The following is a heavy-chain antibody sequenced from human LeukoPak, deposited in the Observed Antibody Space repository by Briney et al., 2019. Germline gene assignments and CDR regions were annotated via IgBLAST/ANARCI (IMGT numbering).Heavy chain of an antibody. V-gene: IGHV1-46*01. CDR2: INPTGGST. J-gene: IGHJ4*02. CDR3: ARDHQYGDYDGTFDY. CDR1: GYTFTRYY. D-gene: IGHD4-17*01. Sequence: GASVKVSCKASGYTFTRYYVHWVRQAPGQGLEWMGIINPTGGSTSYAQKFQGRVTMTRVMSTSTVYMQLSSLRSEDTAVYYCARDHQYGDYDGTFDYWGQGTLVTVSS.